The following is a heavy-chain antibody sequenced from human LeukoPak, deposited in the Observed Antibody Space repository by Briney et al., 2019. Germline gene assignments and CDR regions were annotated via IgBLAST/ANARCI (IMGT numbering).Heavy chain of an antibody. V-gene: IGHV4-61*02. J-gene: IGHJ4*02. CDR3: ARGGMATNDY. D-gene: IGHD5-24*01. CDR2: IYTSGST. Sequence: SQTLSLTCTVSGGSISSGSYYWSWIRQPAGKGLEWIGRIYTSGSTNYNPSLKSRVTISVDTSKNQFSLKLSSVTAADTAVYYCARGGMATNDYWGQGTLVTVSS. CDR1: GGSISSGSYY.